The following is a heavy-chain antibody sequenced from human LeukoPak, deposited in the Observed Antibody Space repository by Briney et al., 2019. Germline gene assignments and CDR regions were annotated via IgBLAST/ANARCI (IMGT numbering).Heavy chain of an antibody. J-gene: IGHJ4*02. V-gene: IGHV3-30*18. D-gene: IGHD2-15*01. Sequence: GGSLRLSCAASGFTFSSYGMHWVRQAPGKGLEWVAVISYDGSNKYYADSVKGRFTISRDNSKNTLYLQMNSLGAEDTAVYYCAKWSDGCSGGSCYGDYWGQGTLVTVSS. CDR3: AKWSDGCSGGSCYGDY. CDR1: GFTFSSYG. CDR2: ISYDGSNK.